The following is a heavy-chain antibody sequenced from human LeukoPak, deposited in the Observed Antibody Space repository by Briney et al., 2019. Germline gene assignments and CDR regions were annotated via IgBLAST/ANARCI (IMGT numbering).Heavy chain of an antibody. J-gene: IGHJ6*04. D-gene: IGHD2-15*01. V-gene: IGHV4-34*01. CDR2: INHSGST. CDR3: ARGLKTATKSGYCSGGSCRTHYHGMDV. CDR1: GGSFSGYY. Sequence: SETLSLTCAVYGGSFSGYYWSWIRQPPGKGLEWIGEINHSGSTNYNPSLKSRVTISVDTSKNQFSLKLSSVTAADTAVYYCARGLKTATKSGYCSGGSCRTHYHGMDVWGKGTTVTVSS.